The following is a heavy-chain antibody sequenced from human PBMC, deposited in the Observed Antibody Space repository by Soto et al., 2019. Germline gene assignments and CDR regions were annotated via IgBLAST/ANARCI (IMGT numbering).Heavy chain of an antibody. J-gene: IGHJ4*02. V-gene: IGHV4-34*01. Sequence: SETLSLTCAVYGGSFSGYYWSWIRQPPGKGLEWIGEINHSGSTNYNPSLKSRVTISVDTSKNQFSLKLSSVTAADTAVYYCARAGHRYGSGSYYNVWGQGTLVTVYS. CDR1: GGSFSGYY. CDR3: ARAGHRYGSGSYYNV. CDR2: INHSGST. D-gene: IGHD3-10*01.